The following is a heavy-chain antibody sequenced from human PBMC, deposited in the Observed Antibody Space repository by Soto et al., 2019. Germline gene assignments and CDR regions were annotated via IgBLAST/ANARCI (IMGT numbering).Heavy chain of an antibody. D-gene: IGHD3-22*01. CDR2: ISGSGGST. Sequence: PGGSLRLSRAASGFTVSSYAMSWVRQAPGKGLEWVSAISGSGGSTYYADSVKGRFTISRDNSKNTLYLQMNSLRAEDTAVYYCAKDRFSRFDYDSSGYYSLGDYWGQGTLVTVSS. V-gene: IGHV3-23*01. CDR3: AKDRFSRFDYDSSGYYSLGDY. CDR1: GFTVSSYA. J-gene: IGHJ4*02.